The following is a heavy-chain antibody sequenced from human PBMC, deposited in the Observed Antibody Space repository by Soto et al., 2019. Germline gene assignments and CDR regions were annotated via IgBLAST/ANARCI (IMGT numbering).Heavy chain of an antibody. V-gene: IGHV2-5*02. Sequence: QITLKESGPTLVKPTQTLTLTCTFSGSSLSTRGVAVGWIRQPPGQALEFLGFIFWDDDKRYSPSLKNRLTITKDTSKNPVVLTMTNMDPVDTATYYCAHRRPGTGTTAFVDYWGQGTLVTVSS. J-gene: IGHJ4*02. D-gene: IGHD1-7*01. CDR1: GSSLSTRGVA. CDR2: IFWDDDK. CDR3: AHRRPGTGTTAFVDY.